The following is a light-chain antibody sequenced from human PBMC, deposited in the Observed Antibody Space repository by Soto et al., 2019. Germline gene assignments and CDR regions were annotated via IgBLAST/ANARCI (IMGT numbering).Light chain of an antibody. CDR2: WAS. Sequence: DIVMTQSPDSLGVSLGERATINCKSSQSVLYSSNNKNYLSWYQQKPGQSPKLLIYWASTREPGVPDRFSGSGSGTDFTLTISTLQAEDVAVYYCQQYSSIRWTFGQGTKVEIK. V-gene: IGKV4-1*01. CDR3: QQYSSIRWT. J-gene: IGKJ1*01. CDR1: QSVLYSSNNKNY.